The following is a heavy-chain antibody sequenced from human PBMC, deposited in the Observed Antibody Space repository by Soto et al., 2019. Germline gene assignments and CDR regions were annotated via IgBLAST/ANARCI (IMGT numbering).Heavy chain of an antibody. CDR3: ARAAGLY. CDR2: IYSDGTT. Sequence: EVQLVESGGGLVQPGGSLQLSCAASGLTVSSNYMSWVRQAPGKGLEWLSVIYSDGTTYYGDSVKGRFTISRDNSKNTLYLQMTSLRAEDTAVYYCARAAGLYWGQGTLVSVSS. V-gene: IGHV3-66*01. CDR1: GLTVSSNY. D-gene: IGHD3-10*01. J-gene: IGHJ4*02.